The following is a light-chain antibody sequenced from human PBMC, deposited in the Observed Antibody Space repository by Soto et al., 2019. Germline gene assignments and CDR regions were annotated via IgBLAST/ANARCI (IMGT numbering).Light chain of an antibody. CDR3: MQGTDTYT. J-gene: IGKJ2*01. CDR2: KVS. CDR1: QSLVYSDGNTY. V-gene: IGKV2-30*01. Sequence: DVVMTQSPLSLPVTLGQPASISCRSSQSLVYSDGNTYLNWFQQRPGQSPRRLIYKVSNRDSGVPDRFSGSGSGTDFTLKISRVEAEDLGVYYCMQGTDTYTFGQGTKMEIK.